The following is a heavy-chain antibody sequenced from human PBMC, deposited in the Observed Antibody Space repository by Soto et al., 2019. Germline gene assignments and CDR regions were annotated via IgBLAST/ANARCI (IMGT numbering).Heavy chain of an antibody. CDR1: GGTFSSYA. CDR2: IITLFGTS. J-gene: IGHJ4*02. CDR3: AREVGYGDFSAALLD. D-gene: IGHD2-21*02. V-gene: IGHV1-69*13. Sequence: ASVKVSCKASGGTFSSYAISWVRQAPGQGLEWMGGIITLFGTSNYAQNFQGRVTITADQSTSTAYMELNSLTSDDTAVYYCAREVGYGDFSAALLDWGQGTLVTVSS.